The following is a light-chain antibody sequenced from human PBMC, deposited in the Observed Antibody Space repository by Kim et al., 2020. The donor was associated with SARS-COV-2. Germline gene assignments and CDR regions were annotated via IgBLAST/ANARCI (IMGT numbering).Light chain of an antibody. J-gene: IGLJ2*01. CDR2: DDD. CDR1: ISNIGNNY. V-gene: IGLV1-51*01. Sequence: GQKVTISCSGSISNIGNNYVSWYQQLPGSAPKLLIYDDDDRPSGIPDRFSGSKSYTSATLVITGLQTGDEADYYCGTWDSALSIAVFGGGTKLTVL. CDR3: GTWDSALSIAV.